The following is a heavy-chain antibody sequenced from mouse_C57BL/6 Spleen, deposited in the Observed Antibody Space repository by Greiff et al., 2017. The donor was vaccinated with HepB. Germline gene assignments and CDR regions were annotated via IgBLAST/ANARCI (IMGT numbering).Heavy chain of an antibody. V-gene: IGHV1-64*01. CDR1: GYTFTSYW. CDR3: ARKDYASY. J-gene: IGHJ3*01. D-gene: IGHD1-1*02. Sequence: QVQLQQPGAELVRPGSSVKLSCKASGYTFTSYWMHWVKQRPIQGLEWIGMIHPNSGSTNYNEKFKSKATLTVDKSSSTAYMQLSSLTSEDSAVYYCARKDYASYWGQGTLVTVSA. CDR2: IHPNSGST.